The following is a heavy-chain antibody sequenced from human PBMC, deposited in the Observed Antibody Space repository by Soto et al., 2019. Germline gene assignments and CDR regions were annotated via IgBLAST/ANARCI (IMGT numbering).Heavy chain of an antibody. CDR2: VYYSGNT. V-gene: IGHV4-61*05. D-gene: IGHD3-10*01. Sequence: SETLSLTCTVSGASISSTRYYWGWIRQPPGKGLEWIGYVYYSGNTNYNPSPMSRVTISLDTSKNQFSLKLSSVTAADTAVYYCATGQIYYGSHYWGQGTLVTVSS. CDR3: ATGQIYYGSHY. J-gene: IGHJ4*02. CDR1: GASISSTRYY.